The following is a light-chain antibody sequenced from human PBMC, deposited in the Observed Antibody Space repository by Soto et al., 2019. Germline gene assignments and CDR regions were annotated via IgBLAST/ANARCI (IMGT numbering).Light chain of an antibody. CDR1: QDSAGY. CDR2: GAS. CDR3: QQAYSFPIT. Sequence: QVTQYPSSVSASEGNIATITAGASQDSAGYLAWYQHKPGRTPELLIHGASRLQSGAPARFSGSGSGTDFTLSINSLQPEDFATYYCQQAYSFPITFGQGTRLEI. V-gene: IGKV1D-12*01. J-gene: IGKJ5*01.